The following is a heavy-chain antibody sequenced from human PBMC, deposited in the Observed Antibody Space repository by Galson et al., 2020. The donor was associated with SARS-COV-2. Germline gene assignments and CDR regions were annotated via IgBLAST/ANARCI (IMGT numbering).Heavy chain of an antibody. V-gene: IGHV1-2*02. Sequence: ASVKVSCKASGYTFTGYYMHWVRQAPGQGLEWMGWINPNSGGTNYAQKFQGRVTMTRDTSISTAYMELSRLGSDDTAVYYCARGAYYYDSSGYLPVDYWGQGTLVTVSS. CDR2: INPNSGGT. CDR1: GYTFTGYY. CDR3: ARGAYYYDSSGYLPVDY. J-gene: IGHJ4*02. D-gene: IGHD3-22*01.